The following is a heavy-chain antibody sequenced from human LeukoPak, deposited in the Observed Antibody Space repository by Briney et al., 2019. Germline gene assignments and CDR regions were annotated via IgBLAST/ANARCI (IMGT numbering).Heavy chain of an antibody. CDR2: INRDASRT. Sequence: GGSLRLSCAASGFTLSGYWMHWVRQAPGNGLEWVSRINRDASRTSYVDSVKGRFTISRDNAKNTLYLQMNSLRAEDTALYFCGNVRLEHEANWGQGTLVTVSS. CDR3: GNVRLEHEAN. D-gene: IGHD1-26*01. CDR1: GFTLSGYW. J-gene: IGHJ4*02. V-gene: IGHV3-74*01.